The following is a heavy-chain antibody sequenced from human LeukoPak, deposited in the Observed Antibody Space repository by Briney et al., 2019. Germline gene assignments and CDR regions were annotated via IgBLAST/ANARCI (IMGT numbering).Heavy chain of an antibody. Sequence: PGESLKISCKASGYRFTSYWIGWVRQMPGKGLEWMGIIYPGDSDTRYRPSFQGQVTISADKSTSTAYLQWNSLKASDTATYYCARHSLEYYYDSGSYYSWFDPWGQGTLVTVSS. CDR1: GYRFTSYW. CDR2: IYPGDSDT. V-gene: IGHV5-51*01. J-gene: IGHJ5*02. D-gene: IGHD3-10*01. CDR3: ARHSLEYYYDSGSYYSWFDP.